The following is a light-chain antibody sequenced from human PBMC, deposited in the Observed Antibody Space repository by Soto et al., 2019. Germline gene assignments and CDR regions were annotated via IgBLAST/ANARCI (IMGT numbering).Light chain of an antibody. J-gene: IGKJ2*01. CDR2: GAS. V-gene: IGKV3-20*01. Sequence: EIVLTQSPGTLSLSPGERATLSCRASQSVSSSFLAWYQQKPGQAPRLLIYGASSRATGIPDRFSGSGSGTDFTITISRLESEDFAVYYCQQYGSSPRTFGQGTKLELK. CDR3: QQYGSSPRT. CDR1: QSVSSSF.